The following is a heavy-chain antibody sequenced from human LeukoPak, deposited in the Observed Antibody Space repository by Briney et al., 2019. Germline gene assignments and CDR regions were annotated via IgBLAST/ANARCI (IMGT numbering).Heavy chain of an antibody. Sequence: GGSLRLSCAASGFTFSSYWMSWVRHATGKGLEWVANIKQDGSEKYYVDSVKGRFTISRDNAKNSLYLQMNSLRGEDTAVYYCARAGGTYYGIAFDMWGQGTMVTVSS. CDR3: ARAGGTYYGIAFDM. V-gene: IGHV3-7*01. J-gene: IGHJ3*02. D-gene: IGHD1-26*01. CDR2: IKQDGSEK. CDR1: GFTFSSYW.